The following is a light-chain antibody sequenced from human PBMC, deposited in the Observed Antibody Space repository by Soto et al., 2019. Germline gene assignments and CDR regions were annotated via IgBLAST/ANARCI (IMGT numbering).Light chain of an antibody. Sequence: EIVLTQSPGTLSLSPGERATLSCRASQSVSSSYLAWYQQKPGQAPRLLIYGASSRVTGIPDRFSGSGSGTDCTLTISRLEPEDFAEYYCQQYGSSPMFTFGPGTKVDI. CDR3: QQYGSSPMFT. CDR2: GAS. CDR1: QSVSSSY. J-gene: IGKJ3*01. V-gene: IGKV3-20*01.